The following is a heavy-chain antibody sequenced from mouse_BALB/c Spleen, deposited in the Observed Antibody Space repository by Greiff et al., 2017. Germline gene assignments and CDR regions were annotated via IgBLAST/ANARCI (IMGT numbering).Heavy chain of an antibody. J-gene: IGHJ4*01. Sequence: EVKLVESGGGLVQPGGSRKLSCAASGFTFSSFGMHWVRQAPEKGLEWVAYISSGSSTIYYADTVKGRFTISRDNPKNTLFLQMTSLRSEDTAMYYCARGVITTRYAMDYWGQGTSVTVSS. CDR2: ISSGSSTI. CDR3: ARGVITTRYAMDY. D-gene: IGHD2-4*01. CDR1: GFTFSSFG. V-gene: IGHV5-17*02.